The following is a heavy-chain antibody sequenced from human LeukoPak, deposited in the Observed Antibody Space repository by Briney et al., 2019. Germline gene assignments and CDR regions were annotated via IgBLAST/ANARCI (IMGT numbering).Heavy chain of an antibody. J-gene: IGHJ3*02. CDR1: GFTFSSYG. Sequence: GGSLRLSCAASGFTFSSYGMHWVRQAPGKGLEWVAVISYDGSNKYYADSVKGRFTISRDNSKNTLYLQMNSLRAEDTAVYYCAKADGYSSSWYRISDAFDIWGQGTMVTVSS. CDR3: AKADGYSSSWYRISDAFDI. CDR2: ISYDGSNK. V-gene: IGHV3-30*18. D-gene: IGHD6-13*01.